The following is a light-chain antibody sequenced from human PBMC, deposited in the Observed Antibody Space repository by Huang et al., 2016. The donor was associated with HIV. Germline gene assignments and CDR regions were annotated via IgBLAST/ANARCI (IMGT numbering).Light chain of an antibody. CDR1: QSISNF. CDR2: TAS. CDR3: QQSYDTLIT. Sequence: DIQMTQSPSSLSASVGDRVTITCRASQSISNFLNWYQQRPGKAPKLLIHTASSLQSGVPSRFSGSGSGTDFTLTINSLQPEDFATYFCQQSYDTLITFGQGTRLEIK. V-gene: IGKV1-39*01. J-gene: IGKJ5*01.